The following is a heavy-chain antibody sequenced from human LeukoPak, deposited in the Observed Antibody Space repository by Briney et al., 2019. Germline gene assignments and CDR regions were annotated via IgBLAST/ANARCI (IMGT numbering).Heavy chain of an antibody. CDR2: FDPEDGET. Sequence: GASAKVSCKGSGYALTELSMHWVRQAPGKGLEWMGGFDPEDGETIYAQKFQGRVTMTQDTSTDTAYMGLSSLRSEDTAVYYCATDSVDYWGQGTLVTVSS. CDR1: GYALTELS. V-gene: IGHV1-24*01. CDR3: ATDSVDY. J-gene: IGHJ4*02.